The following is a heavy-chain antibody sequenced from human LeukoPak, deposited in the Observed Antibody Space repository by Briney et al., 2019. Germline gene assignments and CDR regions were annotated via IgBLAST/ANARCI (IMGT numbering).Heavy chain of an antibody. Sequence: SETLSLTCTVFGGSFSTYYWSWIRQPAGKGLEWIGRIYTSGNTHYNPSLKSRVTMSVDTSQNQFSLNLSSVTAADTAVYYCARFITIPGVAFDIWGQGTMVTVSS. CDR2: IYTSGNT. J-gene: IGHJ3*02. CDR3: ARFITIPGVAFDI. D-gene: IGHD3-10*01. V-gene: IGHV4-4*07. CDR1: GGSFSTYY.